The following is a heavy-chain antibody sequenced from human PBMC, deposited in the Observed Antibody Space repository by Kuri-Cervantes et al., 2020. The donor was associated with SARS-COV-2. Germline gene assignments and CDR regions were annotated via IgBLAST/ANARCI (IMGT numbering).Heavy chain of an antibody. CDR3: ARSLGGSYSSSLAY. CDR2: ISYDGSNK. V-gene: IGHV3-30-3*01. J-gene: IGHJ4*02. CDR1: GFTFSSYA. Sequence: GESLKISCAASGFTFSSYAMHWVRQAPGKGLEWVAVISYDGSNKYYADSVKGRFTISRDNSENTLYLQMNSLRAEDTAVYYCARSLGGSYSSSLAYWGQGTLVTDSS. D-gene: IGHD1-26*01.